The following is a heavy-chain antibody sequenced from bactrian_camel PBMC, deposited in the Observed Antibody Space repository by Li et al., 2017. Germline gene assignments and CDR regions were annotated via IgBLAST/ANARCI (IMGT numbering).Heavy chain of an antibody. CDR1: GVAVSGNC. D-gene: IGHD3*01. Sequence: VQLVESGGGLVQPGGSLRLSCAASGVAVSGNCMAWFRQAPGKEREGVACVEADGRTAYADSVKGRFTMSRDNAKNMLYLQLNSLKAEDTAMYYCGRGGRYDEYDVGLLRMGTQVTVS. V-gene: IGHV3S67*01. J-gene: IGHJ4*01. CDR2: VEADGRT.